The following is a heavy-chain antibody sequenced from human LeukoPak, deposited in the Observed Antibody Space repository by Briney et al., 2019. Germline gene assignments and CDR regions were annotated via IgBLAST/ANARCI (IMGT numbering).Heavy chain of an antibody. CDR1: GFTFDAYA. Sequence: PGRSLRLSCAASGFTFDAYAMHWVRQAPGKGLEWVSGISWNSGTIGYADSVKGRFTISRYNAKNSLYLQMNSLRAEDTASDFCAXXXXXXXXXXXXXXGGQGTMVTVST. V-gene: IGHV3-9*01. J-gene: IGHJ3*01. CDR3: AXXXXXXXXXXXXXX. CDR2: ISWNSGTI.